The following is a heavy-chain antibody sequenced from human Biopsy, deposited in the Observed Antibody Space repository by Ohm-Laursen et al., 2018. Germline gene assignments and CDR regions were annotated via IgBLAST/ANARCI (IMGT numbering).Heavy chain of an antibody. D-gene: IGHD2-21*02. Sequence: SQTLSLTCTVSGVSISSYFWNWIRQPPGKGLEWIGDIYYSGSTKYNPSLKSRVTMSVDMSKSQLSLKLTSVTTADTAVYYCARGNEVKVTGPYFFDYWGQGTLVIVSS. V-gene: IGHV4-59*01. J-gene: IGHJ4*02. CDR2: IYYSGST. CDR3: ARGNEVKVTGPYFFDY. CDR1: GVSISSYF.